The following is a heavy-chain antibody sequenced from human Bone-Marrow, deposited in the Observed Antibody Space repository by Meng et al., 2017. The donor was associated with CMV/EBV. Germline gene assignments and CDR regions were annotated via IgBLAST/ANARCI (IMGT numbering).Heavy chain of an antibody. CDR3: ARGVSQYVEKSSFDF. D-gene: IGHD2/OR15-2a*01. CDR1: GDTFKNYA. J-gene: IGHJ4*02. V-gene: IGHV1-69*05. Sequence: SVKVSCKASGDTFKNYAISWVRQAPGQGLEWMGGLIPVYATAGYAQQFEGRVTITTDQSTSIAYMELRSLSPDDTGVYYCARGVSQYVEKSSFDFWGQGNLVTVSS. CDR2: LIPVYATA.